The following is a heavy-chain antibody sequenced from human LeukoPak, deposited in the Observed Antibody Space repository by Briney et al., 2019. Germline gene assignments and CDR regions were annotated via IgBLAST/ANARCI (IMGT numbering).Heavy chain of an antibody. J-gene: IGHJ3*01. CDR3: AKAGVRYFDSSGLYALDF. Sequence: SETLSLTCAVSGGSISSTSCYWAWIRQPPGKGLEWIGTIYYSGSTYHNPSLKSRVTMSVDTSRNQFSLKLSSVDAADTAVYYCAKAGVRYFDSSGLYALDFWGQGTTVTVSS. CDR2: IYYSGST. V-gene: IGHV4-39*01. D-gene: IGHD3-22*01. CDR1: GGSISSTSCY.